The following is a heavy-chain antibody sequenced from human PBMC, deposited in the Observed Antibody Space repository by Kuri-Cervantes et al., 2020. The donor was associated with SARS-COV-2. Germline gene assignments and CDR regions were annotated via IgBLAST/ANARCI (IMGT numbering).Heavy chain of an antibody. Sequence: GGSLRLSCAASGFIFSDFGMNWVRQAPGKGLEWVSYISSSSSTTIYYADSVKGRFTISRDNAKNSLYLQMNSLRAEDTAVYYCARVFGSYVAAAAAYYFDYWGQGTLVTVSS. CDR1: GFIFSDFG. CDR3: ARVFGSYVAAAAAYYFDY. J-gene: IGHJ4*02. D-gene: IGHD6-13*01. V-gene: IGHV3-48*01. CDR2: ISSSSSTTI.